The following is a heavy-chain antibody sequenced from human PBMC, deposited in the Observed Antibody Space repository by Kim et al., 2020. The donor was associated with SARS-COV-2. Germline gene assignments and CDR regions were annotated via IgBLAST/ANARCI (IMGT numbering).Heavy chain of an antibody. J-gene: IGHJ4*02. Sequence: SLKSRVTISVDTSKNQFSLKLSSVTAADTAVYYCARHRKVTTVVTRSFDYWGQGTLVTVSS. D-gene: IGHD4-17*01. CDR3: ARHRKVTTVVTRSFDY. V-gene: IGHV4-59*08.